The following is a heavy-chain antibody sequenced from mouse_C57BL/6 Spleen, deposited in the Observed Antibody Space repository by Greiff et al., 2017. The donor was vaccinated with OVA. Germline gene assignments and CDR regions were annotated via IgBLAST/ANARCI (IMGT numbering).Heavy chain of an antibody. J-gene: IGHJ4*01. Sequence: EVKVVESGGGLVKPGGSLKLSCAASGFTFSDYGMHWVRQAPEKGLEWVAYISSGSSTIYYADTVKGRFTISRDNAKNTLFLQMTSLRSEDTAMYYCARPYDYDEGYYAMDYWGQGTSVTVSS. CDR2: ISSGSSTI. D-gene: IGHD2-4*01. CDR1: GFTFSDYG. V-gene: IGHV5-17*01. CDR3: ARPYDYDEGYYAMDY.